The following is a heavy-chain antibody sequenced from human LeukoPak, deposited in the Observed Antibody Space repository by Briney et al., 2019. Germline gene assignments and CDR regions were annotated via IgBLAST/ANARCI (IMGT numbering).Heavy chain of an antibody. CDR3: ARENIFDF. Sequence: GGSLRLSCAVSGFNFNNYGVSWVRQAPGKGPEWVSAIGATDDSTYYADSVKGRFTISRDNSRNTVYLQMNSLRVADTALYFCARENIFDFWGQGTLVTVSS. CDR1: GFNFNNYG. J-gene: IGHJ4*01. V-gene: IGHV3-23*01. CDR2: IGATDDST. D-gene: IGHD2/OR15-2a*01.